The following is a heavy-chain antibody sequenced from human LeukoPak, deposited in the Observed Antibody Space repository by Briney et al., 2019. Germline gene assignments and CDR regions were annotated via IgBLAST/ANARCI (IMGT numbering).Heavy chain of an antibody. CDR1: GFTFSSYA. CDR3: AGGGYSYGFYYYYYGMDV. D-gene: IGHD5-18*01. J-gene: IGHJ6*02. Sequence: HGGSLRLSCAASGFTFSSYAMSWVRQAPGKGLEWVSAISGSGGSTYYADSVKGRFTISRDNSKNTLYLQMNSLRAEDTAVYYCAGGGYSYGFYYYYYGMDVWGQGTTVTVSS. V-gene: IGHV3-23*01. CDR2: ISGSGGST.